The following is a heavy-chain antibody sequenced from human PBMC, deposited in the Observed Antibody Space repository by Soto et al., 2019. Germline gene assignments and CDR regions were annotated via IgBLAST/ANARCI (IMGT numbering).Heavy chain of an antibody. J-gene: IGHJ4*02. CDR3: AIGSFHSRPPRRYFDY. D-gene: IGHD6-6*01. CDR1: RGSISSGDYY. V-gene: IGHV4-30-4*01. CDR2: IYYSGST. Sequence: SETLSLTCTVSRGSISSGDYYWSWIRQHPGKGLEWIGYIYYSGSTYYNPSLKCRVTISVDTSQNQFSLKLSSVTAADTPVYYCAIGSFHSRPPRRYFDYCFQGPLGTV.